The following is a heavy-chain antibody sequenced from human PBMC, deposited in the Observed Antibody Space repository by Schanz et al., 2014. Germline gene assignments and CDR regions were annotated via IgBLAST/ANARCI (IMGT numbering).Heavy chain of an antibody. CDR3: AKIERNED. J-gene: IGHJ4*02. CDR1: GFTFSTST. Sequence: EVQLVESGGDLVQPGGSLRLSCSASGFTFSTSTMHWVRQAPGKGLEWVSALSEGGGGTHYADSVRGRFTISRDNSKNTLYLQMNSLRAEDTAVYFCAKIERNEDWGQGTLVTVSS. CDR2: LSEGGGGT. V-gene: IGHV3-23*04. D-gene: IGHD1-1*01.